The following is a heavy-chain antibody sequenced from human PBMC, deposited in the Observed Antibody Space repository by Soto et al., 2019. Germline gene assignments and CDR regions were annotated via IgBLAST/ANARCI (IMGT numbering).Heavy chain of an antibody. J-gene: IGHJ4*02. V-gene: IGHV4-31*02. D-gene: IGHD1-26*01. CDR1: GASTVRQYH. CDR3: ALALGPTTGLDY. CDR2: IFNGGTT. Sequence: QVQLQESGPGLVKPSQTLSLTCSVSGASTVRQYHWTWIRQPPGKGLEWMGYIFNGGTTFYNPSLTRRLSISTDTSGNHFSLELRSVTAADTAVYYCALALGPTTGLDYWGQGTLVTVSS.